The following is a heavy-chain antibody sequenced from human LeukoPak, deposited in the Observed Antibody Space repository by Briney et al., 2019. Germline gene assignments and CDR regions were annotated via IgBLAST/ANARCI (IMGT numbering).Heavy chain of an antibody. CDR2: MNPNSGNT. CDR3: ARAPPTYIRSGVRGDAFDI. D-gene: IGHD3-10*01. Sequence: ASVKVSCKASGYTFTSYDINWVRQATGQGLEWMGWMNPNSGNTGYAQKFQGRVTMTRNTSISTAYMELSSLRSEDTAVYYCARAPPTYIRSGVRGDAFDIWGQGTMVTVSS. V-gene: IGHV1-8*01. J-gene: IGHJ3*02. CDR1: GYTFTSYD.